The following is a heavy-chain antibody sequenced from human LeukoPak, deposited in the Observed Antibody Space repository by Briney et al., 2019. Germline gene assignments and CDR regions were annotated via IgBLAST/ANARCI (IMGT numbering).Heavy chain of an antibody. Sequence: GGSLRLSCGASGFTFSSYAMSWVRQAPGKGLEWVSAISNSGASSYYADAVRGRFTISRDNSKDTLYLEMKSLRAEDTAVYYCAKDSATYESHGSDSWGQGTLVTVSS. CDR3: AKDSATYESHGSDS. CDR2: ISNSGASS. V-gene: IGHV3-23*01. D-gene: IGHD5-12*01. J-gene: IGHJ4*02. CDR1: GFTFSSYA.